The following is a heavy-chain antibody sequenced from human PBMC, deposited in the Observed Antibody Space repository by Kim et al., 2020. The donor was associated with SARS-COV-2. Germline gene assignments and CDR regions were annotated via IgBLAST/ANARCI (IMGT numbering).Heavy chain of an antibody. V-gene: IGHV4-34*01. Sequence: LKSRVTISVDTSKNQFSLKLSSVTAADTAVYYCAREKYDYVWGSYRHSDYWGQGTLDTVSS. CDR3: AREKYDYVWGSYRHSDY. J-gene: IGHJ4*02. D-gene: IGHD3-16*02.